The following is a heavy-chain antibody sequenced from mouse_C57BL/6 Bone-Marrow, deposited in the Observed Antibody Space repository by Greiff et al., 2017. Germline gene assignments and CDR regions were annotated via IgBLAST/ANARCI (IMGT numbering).Heavy chain of an antibody. D-gene: IGHD4-1*01. J-gene: IGHJ3*01. Sequence: VQLQQPGAELVKPGASVKLSCKASGYTFTSYWMQWVKQRPGQGLEWIGEIDPSDSYTNYNQKFKGEATLTVDTSSSTAYMQLRSLTSEDAAVYYCARGLGRVGFADWGQGTLVTVAA. CDR2: IDPSDSYT. CDR1: GYTFTSYW. CDR3: ARGLGRVGFAD. V-gene: IGHV1-50*01.